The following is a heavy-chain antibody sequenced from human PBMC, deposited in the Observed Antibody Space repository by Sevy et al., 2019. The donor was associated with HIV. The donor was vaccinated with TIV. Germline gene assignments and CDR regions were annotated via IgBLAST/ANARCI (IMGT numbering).Heavy chain of an antibody. CDR3: VRAPDTAMITYDY. V-gene: IGHV3-20*04. CDR2: INWNGGST. J-gene: IGHJ4*02. Sequence: GESLKISCAASGFTFDDYGMSWVRQAPGKGLEWVSGINWNGGSTGYADSVKGRFTISRDNAKNSLYLQMNSLRAEDTALYYCVRAPDTAMITYDYWGQGTLVTVSS. CDR1: GFTFDDYG. D-gene: IGHD5-18*01.